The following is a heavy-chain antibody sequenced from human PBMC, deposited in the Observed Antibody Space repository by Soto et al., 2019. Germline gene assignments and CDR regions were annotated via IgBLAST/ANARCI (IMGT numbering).Heavy chain of an antibody. Sequence: ASVKVSCKASGYTFTGYYMHWVRQAPGQGLEWMGWINPNSGGTNYAQKFQGWVTMTRDTSISTAYMELSRLRSDDTAVYYCARDRGYCSGGSCLYYDMDVWRHGTPVTVSS. D-gene: IGHD2-15*01. J-gene: IGHJ6*02. CDR2: INPNSGGT. CDR3: ARDRGYCSGGSCLYYDMDV. V-gene: IGHV1-2*04. CDR1: GYTFTGYY.